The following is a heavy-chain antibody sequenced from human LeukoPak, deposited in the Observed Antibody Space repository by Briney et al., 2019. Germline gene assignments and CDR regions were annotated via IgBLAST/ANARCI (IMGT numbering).Heavy chain of an antibody. CDR3: ARERRYAAFDY. J-gene: IGHJ4*02. Sequence: SETLSLTCAVYGGSFSGYYWSWIRQPPGKGLEWIGEINHSGSTNYNPSLKSRVTISVDTSKNQFPLKLSSVTAADTAVYYCARERRYAAFDYWGQGTLVTVS. D-gene: IGHD3-9*01. CDR1: GGSFSGYY. CDR2: INHSGST. V-gene: IGHV4-34*01.